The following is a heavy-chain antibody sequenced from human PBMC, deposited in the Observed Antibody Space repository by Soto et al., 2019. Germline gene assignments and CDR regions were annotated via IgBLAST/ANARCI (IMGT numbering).Heavy chain of an antibody. CDR2: IYYSGST. CDR1: GGSISSGDYY. V-gene: IGHV4-30-4*01. CDR3: ARDSPYFDWSADY. J-gene: IGHJ4*02. D-gene: IGHD3-9*01. Sequence: SETLSLTCTVSGGSISSGDYYWSWIRQPPGKGLEWIGYIYYSGSTYYNPSLKSRVTISVDTSKNQFSLKLSSVTAADTAVYYCARDSPYFDWSADYWGQGTLVTVSS.